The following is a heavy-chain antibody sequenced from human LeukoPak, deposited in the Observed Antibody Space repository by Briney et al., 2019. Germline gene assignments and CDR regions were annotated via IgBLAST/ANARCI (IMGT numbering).Heavy chain of an antibody. J-gene: IGHJ3*02. V-gene: IGHV3-53*01. CDR2: IYSGDNT. D-gene: IGHD2-15*01. Sequence: GGSLRLSCAASGFSVGTNYMTWVRQAPGKGLEWVSVIYSGDNTYYADSVRGRSTISRDTPKNTLYLQMNSLRAEDTAVYYCARDTGSGYCSGGRCRGAFDIWGQGTMVTVSS. CDR3: ARDTGSGYCSGGRCRGAFDI. CDR1: GFSVGTNY.